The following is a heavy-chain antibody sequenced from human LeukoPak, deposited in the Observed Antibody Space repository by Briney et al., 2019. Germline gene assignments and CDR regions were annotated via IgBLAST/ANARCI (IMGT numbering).Heavy chain of an antibody. J-gene: IGHJ1*01. V-gene: IGHV3-23*01. CDR1: GFTFGSYA. CDR3: VKDFGSGWIKSTCFQR. CDR2: ISSSGGNT. D-gene: IGHD1-26*01. Sequence: GGSLRLSCAASGFTFGSYAMNWVRQAPGKGLEWVSLISSSGGNTKYANSVSGRFTISRDNSENTVSLQMTSLRAEDTAIYFCVKDFGSGWIKSTCFQRWGQGTLVTVSS.